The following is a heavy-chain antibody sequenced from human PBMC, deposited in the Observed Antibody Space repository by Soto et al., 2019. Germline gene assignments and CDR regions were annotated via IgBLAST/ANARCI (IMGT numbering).Heavy chain of an antibody. V-gene: IGHV4-30-4*01. CDR2: IYYSGST. CDR1: GGSISSGDYY. Sequence: KSSETLSLTCTVSGGSISSGDYYWSWIRQPPGKGLEWIGYIYYSGSTYYNPSLKSRVTISVDTSKNQFSLKLSSVTAADTAVYYCAGMTTLDYGMDVWGQGTTVTVSS. CDR3: AGMTTLDYGMDV. J-gene: IGHJ6*02. D-gene: IGHD4-17*01.